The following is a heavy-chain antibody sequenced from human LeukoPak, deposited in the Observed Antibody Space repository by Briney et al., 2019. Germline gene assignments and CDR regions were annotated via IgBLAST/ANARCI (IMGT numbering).Heavy chain of an antibody. CDR2: ISPVNGHT. CDR3: ARAVAARPYFDY. Sequence: GASVKVSCKASGYTFTDYGITWVRQAPGHGREWVGWISPVNGHTDYAQKLQGRVTLTTDTSTSTAYMELRSLRSDDTAVCYCARAVAARPYFDYWGQGTLVTVSS. V-gene: IGHV1-18*01. D-gene: IGHD6-6*01. J-gene: IGHJ4*02. CDR1: GYTFTDYG.